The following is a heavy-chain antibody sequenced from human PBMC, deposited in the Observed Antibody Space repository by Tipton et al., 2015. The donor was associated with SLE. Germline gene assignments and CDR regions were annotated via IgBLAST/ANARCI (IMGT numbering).Heavy chain of an antibody. J-gene: IGHJ3*02. V-gene: IGHV4-39*07. CDR3: ARWTRKAFDI. CDR1: GGSISSSSYY. Sequence: TLSLTCTVSGGSISSSSYYWGWIRQPPGKGLEWIGSIYYSGSTYYNPSLKSRVTISVDTSKNQFSRKLSSVTAADTAVYYCARWTRKAFDIWGQGTMVTVSS. D-gene: IGHD1-14*01. CDR2: IYYSGST.